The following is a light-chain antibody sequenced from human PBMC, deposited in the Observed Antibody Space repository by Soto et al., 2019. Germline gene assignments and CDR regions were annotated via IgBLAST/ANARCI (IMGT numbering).Light chain of an antibody. CDR1: QNIDRY. CDR3: QQSYSAPYT. Sequence: DIQMTQSPSSLSASVGDRVSISCRTSQNIDRYLNWYQQKPGKAPQVLISGAASLHSGVPSRFRGSGSGTEFTLSISSLQPEEFATYFWQQSYSAPYTFGQGTRLEI. J-gene: IGKJ2*01. CDR2: GAA. V-gene: IGKV1-39*01.